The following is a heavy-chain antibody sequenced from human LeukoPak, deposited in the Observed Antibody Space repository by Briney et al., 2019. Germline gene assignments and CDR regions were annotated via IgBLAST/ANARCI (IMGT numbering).Heavy chain of an antibody. V-gene: IGHV3-23*01. Sequence: GVSLRLSCAASGFTFSSYAMSWVRQAPGKGLEWVSAISGSGGSTYYADSVKGRFTISRDNSKNTLYLQMNSLRAEDTAVYYCAKDSRITMIVVVIPPGIFDIWGQGTMVTVSS. CDR3: AKDSRITMIVVVIPPGIFDI. CDR2: ISGSGGST. CDR1: GFTFSSYA. J-gene: IGHJ3*02. D-gene: IGHD3-22*01.